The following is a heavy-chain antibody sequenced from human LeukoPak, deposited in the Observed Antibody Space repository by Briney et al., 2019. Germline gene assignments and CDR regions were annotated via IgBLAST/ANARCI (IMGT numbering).Heavy chain of an antibody. CDR2: IKQDGSEK. J-gene: IGHJ4*02. V-gene: IGHV3-7*01. CDR3: ARGGIAVAGGLFPDKYYFDY. Sequence: PGGSLRLSCAASGFTFSSYWMSWVRQAPGKGLEWVANIKQDGSEKYYVDSVKGRFTISRDNAKNSLYLQMNSLRAEDTAVYYCARGGIAVAGGLFPDKYYFDYWGQGTLVTVSS. CDR1: GFTFSSYW. D-gene: IGHD6-19*01.